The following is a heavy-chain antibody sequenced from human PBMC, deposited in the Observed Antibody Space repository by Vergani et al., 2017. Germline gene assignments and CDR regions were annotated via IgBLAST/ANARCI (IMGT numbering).Heavy chain of an antibody. CDR1: GGSISSYY. Sequence: QVQLQESGPGLVKPSETLSLTCTVSGGSISSYYWSWIRQPPGKGLEWIGYIYYSGSTNYNPSLKSRVTISVDTSKNQFSLKLRSVTAADTAVYYCSGGTYYDFGSGYYGSYYYYYMDVWGKGTTVTGSS. J-gene: IGHJ6*03. CDR2: IYYSGST. CDR3: SGGTYYDFGSGYYGSYYYYYMDV. V-gene: IGHV4-59*01. D-gene: IGHD3-3*01.